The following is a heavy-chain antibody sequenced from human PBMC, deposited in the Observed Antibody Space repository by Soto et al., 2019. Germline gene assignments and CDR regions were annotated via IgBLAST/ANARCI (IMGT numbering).Heavy chain of an antibody. D-gene: IGHD6-13*01. CDR2: IYYSGST. CDR1: GGSISSYY. J-gene: IGHJ5*02. V-gene: IGHV4-59*01. Sequence: TSETLSLTCTVSGGSISSYYWSWIRQPPGKGLEWIGYIYYSGSTNYNPSLKSRVTISVDTSKNQFSLKLSSVTAADTAVYYCARDKAVAGTMEWWFDPWGQGTLVT. CDR3: ARDKAVAGTMEWWFDP.